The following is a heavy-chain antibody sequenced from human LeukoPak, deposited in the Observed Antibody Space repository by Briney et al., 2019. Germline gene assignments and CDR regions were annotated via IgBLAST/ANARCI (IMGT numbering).Heavy chain of an antibody. V-gene: IGHV3-9*01. Sequence: PGRSLRLSCAASGFTFDDYAMHWVRQAPGKGLEWVSGISWNSGSIGYADSVKGRFTISRDNAKNSLYLQMNSLRAEDTALYYCAKDGGGGWPFDYWGQGTLVTVSS. CDR3: AKDGGGGWPFDY. J-gene: IGHJ4*02. CDR2: ISWNSGSI. CDR1: GFTFDDYA. D-gene: IGHD6-19*01.